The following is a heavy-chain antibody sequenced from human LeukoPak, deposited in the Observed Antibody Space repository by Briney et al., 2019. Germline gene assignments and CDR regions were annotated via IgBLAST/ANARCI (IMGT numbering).Heavy chain of an antibody. CDR2: ISYDGSNK. Sequence: PGGSLRLSCAASKFTFSSYAMHWVRQAPGKGLEWVAVISYDGSNKYYADSVKGRFTISRDYSKNTLYLQMNSLRAEDTAVYYCARGGPREVTTTYDYYYYGMDVWGQGTTVTVSS. CDR1: KFTFSSYA. CDR3: ARGGPREVTTTYDYYYYGMDV. D-gene: IGHD4-17*01. J-gene: IGHJ6*02. V-gene: IGHV3-30-3*01.